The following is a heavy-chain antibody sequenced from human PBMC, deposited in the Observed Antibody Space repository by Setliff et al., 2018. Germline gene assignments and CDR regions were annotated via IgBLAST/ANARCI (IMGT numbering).Heavy chain of an antibody. CDR1: VGTFSSYA. V-gene: IGHV1-69*10. J-gene: IGHJ6*02. Sequence: GASVKVSCKASVGTFSSYAISWVRQAPGQGLEWMGGIIPILGIANYAQKFQGRVTITADESTSTACMELSSLRSEDTAVYYCAGSSPDGYNLGYYYYGMDVWGQGTTVPVSS. CDR2: IIPILGIA. CDR3: AGSSPDGYNLGYYYYGMDV. D-gene: IGHD5-12*01.